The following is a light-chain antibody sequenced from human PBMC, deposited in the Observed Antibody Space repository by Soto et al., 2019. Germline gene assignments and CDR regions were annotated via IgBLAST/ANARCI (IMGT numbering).Light chain of an antibody. J-gene: IGKJ4*01. CDR2: DAS. Sequence: DIQMTQSPSTLSASVGDRVTITCRASQSISSWLAWYQQKPGKAPKLLIYDASSLESGVPSRFSGSGSGTEFTLTIIRLQPDDFATYYCQQYNSSPLTFGVGTKVEIK. V-gene: IGKV1-5*01. CDR3: QQYNSSPLT. CDR1: QSISSW.